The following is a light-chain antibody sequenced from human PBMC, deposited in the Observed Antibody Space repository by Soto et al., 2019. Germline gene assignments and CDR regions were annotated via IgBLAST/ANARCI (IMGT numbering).Light chain of an antibody. J-gene: IGKJ1*01. CDR1: QSVSSSY. CDR3: QQYISSPLT. Sequence: ENGLTQSPGTLSLSPGERATLSCRASQSVSSSYLAWYQQKPGQAPRLLIYGASSRATGIPDRFSGSGSGTDFTLTISRLEPEDFAVYYCQQYISSPLTFGQGTKVDIK. V-gene: IGKV3-20*01. CDR2: GAS.